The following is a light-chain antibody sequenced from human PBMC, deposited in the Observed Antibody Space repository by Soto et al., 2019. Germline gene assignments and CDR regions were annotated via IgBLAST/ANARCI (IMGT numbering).Light chain of an antibody. CDR1: SSDVGGYNY. Sequence: QFDRTHCAWGSGSHGQSIPISCTGTSSDVGGYNYVSWYQQHPGKAPKLMIYDVSNRPSGVSNRFSGSKSGNTASLSISGLQAEDEADYYFSSYTRSIRYGFGTGTKVTVL. CDR3: SSYTRSIRYG. J-gene: IGLJ1*01. V-gene: IGLV2-14*01. CDR2: DVS.